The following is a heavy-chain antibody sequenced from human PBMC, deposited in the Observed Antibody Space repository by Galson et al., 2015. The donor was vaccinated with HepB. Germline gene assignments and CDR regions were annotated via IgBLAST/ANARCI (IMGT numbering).Heavy chain of an antibody. D-gene: IGHD3-10*01. V-gene: IGHV3-53*01. Sequence: LRLSCAASGFTVSSNYMSWVRQAPGKGLEWVSVIYSGGSTYYADSVKGRFTISRDNSKNTLYLQMNSLRAEDTAVYYCARLGSDDAFDIWGQGTMVTVSS. CDR2: IYSGGST. J-gene: IGHJ3*02. CDR1: GFTVSSNY. CDR3: ARLGSDDAFDI.